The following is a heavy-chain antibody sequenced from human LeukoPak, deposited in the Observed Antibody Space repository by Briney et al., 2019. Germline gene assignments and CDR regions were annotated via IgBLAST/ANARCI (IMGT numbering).Heavy chain of an antibody. V-gene: IGHV4-39*01. CDR3: ARQREQWLVFDY. Sequence: SETPSLTCTVSGGSISSSSYYWGWIRQPPGKGLEWIGSIYYSGSTYYNPSLKSRVTISVDTSKNQFSLKLSSVTAADTAAYYCARQREQWLVFDYWGQGTLVTVSS. CDR2: IYYSGST. J-gene: IGHJ4*02. D-gene: IGHD6-19*01. CDR1: GGSISSSSYY.